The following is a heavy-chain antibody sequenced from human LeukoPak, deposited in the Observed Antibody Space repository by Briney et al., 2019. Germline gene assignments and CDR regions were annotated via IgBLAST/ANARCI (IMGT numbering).Heavy chain of an antibody. CDR2: LYSGGSA. D-gene: IGHD4-17*01. J-gene: IGHJ4*02. CDR3: VRDLRDYRDYVAYFDY. CDR1: GFTVSSNY. V-gene: IGHV3-66*01. Sequence: PGGSLRLSCAASGFTVSSNYMSWVRQAPGKGLLWVSVLYSGGSAYYADSVKGRFTISRDDSKNTLYLQMNSLRAEDTAVYYCVRDLRDYRDYVAYFDYWGQGTLVTVSS.